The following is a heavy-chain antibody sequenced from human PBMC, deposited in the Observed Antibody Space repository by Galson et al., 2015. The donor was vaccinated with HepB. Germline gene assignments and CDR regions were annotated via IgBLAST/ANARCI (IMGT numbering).Heavy chain of an antibody. V-gene: IGHV3-15*01. D-gene: IGHD6-13*01. CDR1: GFTFSNAW. J-gene: IGHJ4*02. Sequence: SLRLSCAASGFTFSNAWMSWVRQAPGKGLEWVGRIKSKTDGGTTDYAAPVKGRFTISRDDSKNTLYLQMNSLKTEDTAVYYCTTDVASSSWNAYYFDYWGQGTLVTVSS. CDR3: TTDVASSSWNAYYFDY. CDR2: IKSKTDGGTT.